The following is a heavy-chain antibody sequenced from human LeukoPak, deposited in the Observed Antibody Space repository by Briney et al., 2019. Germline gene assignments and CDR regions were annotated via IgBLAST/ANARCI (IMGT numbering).Heavy chain of an antibody. CDR2: IRTSGGVV. J-gene: IGHJ4*02. D-gene: IGHD3-10*01. V-gene: IGHV3-48*02. CDR1: GFTFTSYT. Sequence: PGGSLRLSCAASGFTFTSYTMNWVRQAPGKGLEWISYIRTSGGVVSYTDSVRGRFTISTDSAKNSLYLQMNSLRDDDTAVYYCARVSVWYYYGSGSSYFDIWGQGTLVTVSS. CDR3: ARVSVWYYYGSGSSYFDI.